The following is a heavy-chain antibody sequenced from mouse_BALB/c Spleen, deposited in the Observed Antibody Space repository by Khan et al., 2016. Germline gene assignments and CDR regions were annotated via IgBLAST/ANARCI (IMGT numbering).Heavy chain of an antibody. CDR3: SSEYDGFAY. D-gene: IGHD2-14*01. CDR2: IWGDGRT. V-gene: IGHV2-6-7*01. CDR1: GFSLTGYG. Sequence: QVQLQQSGPGLVAPSQSLSITCTVSGFSLTGYGVNWVRQPPGKGLEWLGKIWGDGRTDYNSALKSRVSISKDNSKSQVFLKMNSLQTADTANYYCSSEYDGFAYWGQGTLVIVSA. J-gene: IGHJ3*01.